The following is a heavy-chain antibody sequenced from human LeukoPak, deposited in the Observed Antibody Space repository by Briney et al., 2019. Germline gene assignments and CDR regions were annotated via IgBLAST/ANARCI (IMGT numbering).Heavy chain of an antibody. J-gene: IGHJ3*02. Sequence: GASVKVSCKASGYTFTSSYIHWVRQAPGQGLEWMGIINPSAGSTSYAQKFQGRVTMTRDMSTSTVYMELSSLRSDDTAMYYCARHTYIWGQGTMVTVSS. CDR2: INPSAGST. CDR1: GYTFTSSY. CDR3: ARHTYI. V-gene: IGHV1-46*01. D-gene: IGHD2/OR15-2a*01.